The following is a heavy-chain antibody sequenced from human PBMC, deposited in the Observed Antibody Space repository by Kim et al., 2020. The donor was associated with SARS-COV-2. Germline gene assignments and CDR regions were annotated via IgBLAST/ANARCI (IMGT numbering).Heavy chain of an antibody. CDR3: AKGPDCSSTSCYGGNWFDA. V-gene: IGHV3-43*02. J-gene: IGHJ5*01. CDR1: GFTFDDYA. D-gene: IGHD2-2*01. Sequence: GGSLRLSCAASGFTFDDYAMHWVRQAPGKGLEWVSLISGDGGSTYYADSVKGRFTISRDNSKNSLYLQMNSLRTEDTALYYCAKGPDCSSTSCYGGNWFDAWGHGTLVTVSS. CDR2: ISGDGGST.